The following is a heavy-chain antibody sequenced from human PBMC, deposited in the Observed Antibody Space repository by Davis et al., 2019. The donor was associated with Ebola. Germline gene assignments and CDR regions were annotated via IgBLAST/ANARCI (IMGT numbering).Heavy chain of an antibody. CDR2: IYSGGST. V-gene: IGHV3-53*01. D-gene: IGHD1-26*01. CDR1: GFTVSSNY. CDR3: ARDSGSYFDYYYYMDV. Sequence: GESLKISCAASGFTVSSNYMSWVRQAPGKGLEWVSVIYSGGSTYYADSVKGRFNISRDNSKNTLYLQMNSLRAEDTAVYYCARDSGSYFDYYYYMDVWGKGTTVTVSS. J-gene: IGHJ6*03.